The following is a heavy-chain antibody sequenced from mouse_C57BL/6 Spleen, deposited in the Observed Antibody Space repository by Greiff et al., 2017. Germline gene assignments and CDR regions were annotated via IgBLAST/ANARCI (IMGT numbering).Heavy chain of an antibody. CDR2: ISSGSSTI. V-gene: IGHV5-17*01. CDR3: ARGELFDY. D-gene: IGHD4-1*01. Sequence: EVQGVESGGGLVKPGGSLKLSCAASGFTFSDYGMHWVRQAPEKGLEWVAYISSGSSTIYYADTVKGRFPISIDNAKNPLFLHMTSRRSEDTAMYYCARGELFDYWGQGTTLTVSS. J-gene: IGHJ2*01. CDR1: GFTFSDYG.